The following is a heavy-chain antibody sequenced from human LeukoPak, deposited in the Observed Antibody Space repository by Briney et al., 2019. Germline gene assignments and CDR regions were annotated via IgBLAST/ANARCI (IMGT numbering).Heavy chain of an antibody. V-gene: IGHV4-4*02. CDR3: AREVAVAGTNYFDY. D-gene: IGHD6-19*01. CDR1: GGSISNSNW. CDR2: IYHSGST. Sequence: SGXLSLTXXVSGGSISNSNWWSWVRQPPGKGLEWIGEIYHSGSTNYNPSLKSRVTISVDKSKDQFSLKLSSVTAADTAVYYCAREVAVAGTNYFDYWGQGTLVTVSS. J-gene: IGHJ4*02.